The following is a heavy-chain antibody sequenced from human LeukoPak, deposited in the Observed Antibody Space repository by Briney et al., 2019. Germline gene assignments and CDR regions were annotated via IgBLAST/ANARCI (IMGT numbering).Heavy chain of an antibody. V-gene: IGHV3-30*03. J-gene: IGHJ5*02. Sequence: QPGGSLRLSCAASGFTFSLYGMNWVRQAPGKGLEWVAVISYDGSNKYYADSVKGRFTISRDNSKNTLYLQMNSLRAEDTAVYYCLSLYDILTDPWGQGTLVTVSS. CDR2: ISYDGSNK. CDR1: GFTFSLYG. CDR3: LSLYDILTDP. D-gene: IGHD3-9*01.